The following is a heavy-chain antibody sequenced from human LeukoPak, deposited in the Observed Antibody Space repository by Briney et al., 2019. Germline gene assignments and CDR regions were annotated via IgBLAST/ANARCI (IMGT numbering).Heavy chain of an antibody. V-gene: IGHV1-69*04. CDR3: ARGSSMVYYYNY. D-gene: IGHD3-22*01. Sequence: SVKISCKASGGTFSSYAISWVRQAPGQGLEWMGRIIPIFGIANYAQKFQGRVTITADKSTSTAYMELSSLRSEDTAVYYCARGSSMVYYYNYWGQGTLVTVSS. J-gene: IGHJ4*02. CDR2: IIPIFGIA. CDR1: GGTFSSYA.